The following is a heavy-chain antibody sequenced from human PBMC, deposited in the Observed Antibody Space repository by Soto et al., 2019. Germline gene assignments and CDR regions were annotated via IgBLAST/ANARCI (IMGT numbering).Heavy chain of an antibody. Sequence: GGSLRLSCAASGFTFSSYAMHWVRQAPGKGLEWVAVISYDGSNKYYADSVKARFDICRDDSKNTLYRQRNRMRAEDTAVYYCARAGHCIGCSCNRPVLDYWGQGTLVTVS. J-gene: IGHJ4*02. D-gene: IGHD2-15*01. V-gene: IGHV3-30*09. CDR3: ARAGHCIGCSCNRPVLDY. CDR1: GFTFSSYA. CDR2: ISYDGSNK.